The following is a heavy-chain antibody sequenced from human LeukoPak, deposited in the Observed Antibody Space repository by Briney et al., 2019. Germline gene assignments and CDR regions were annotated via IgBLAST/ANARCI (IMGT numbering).Heavy chain of an antibody. CDR3: ASQPYYDYVWGSYRYIPYYFDY. J-gene: IGHJ4*02. Sequence: PSETLPLTCTVSGGSISSYYWSWIRQPPGKGLEWIGYIYYSGSTNYNPSLKSRVTISVDTSKNQFSLKLSSVTAADTAVYYCASQPYYDYVWGSYRYIPYYFDYWGQGTLVTVSS. D-gene: IGHD3-16*02. CDR1: GGSISSYY. V-gene: IGHV4-59*12. CDR2: IYYSGST.